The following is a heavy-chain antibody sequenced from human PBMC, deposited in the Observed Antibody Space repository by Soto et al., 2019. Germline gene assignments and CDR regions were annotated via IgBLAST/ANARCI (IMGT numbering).Heavy chain of an antibody. Sequence: PSETLSLTCTVSGGSISSYYWSWIRQPPGKGLEWIGYIYYSGSTNYNPSLKSRVTISVDTSKNQFSLKLSSVTAADTAVYYCARSSFVLRFLERTTDYFDYWGQGTLVTVSS. CDR2: IYYSGST. J-gene: IGHJ4*02. V-gene: IGHV4-59*01. D-gene: IGHD3-3*01. CDR1: GGSISSYY. CDR3: ARSSFVLRFLERTTDYFDY.